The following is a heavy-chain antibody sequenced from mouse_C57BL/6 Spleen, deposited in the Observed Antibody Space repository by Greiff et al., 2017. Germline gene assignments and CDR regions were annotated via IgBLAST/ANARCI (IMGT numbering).Heavy chain of an antibody. CDR3: AINEAREDYYAMDY. D-gene: IGHD3-1*01. J-gene: IGHJ4*01. Sequence: QVQLQQPGAELVKPGASVKVSCKASGYTFTSYWMHWVKQRPGQGLEWIGRIHPSDSDTNYNQKFKGKATLTVDKSSSAAYMQLSSLTSEDSVVYYCAINEAREDYYAMDYWGQGTSVTVSS. CDR1: GYTFTSYW. V-gene: IGHV1-74*01. CDR2: IHPSDSDT.